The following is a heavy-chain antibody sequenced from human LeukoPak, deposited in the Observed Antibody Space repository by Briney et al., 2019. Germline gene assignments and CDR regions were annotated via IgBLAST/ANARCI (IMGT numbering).Heavy chain of an antibody. Sequence: GGSLRLSCAASGFTFSNYAMSWVRQAPGKGLEWVSAISGNGVSPYYADSVRGRFTVSRDNSKNTLDLHMSSLRADDTAVYYCAKDVNRAHFDYWGQGTLVTVSS. CDR1: GFTFSNYA. J-gene: IGHJ4*02. CDR2: ISGNGVSP. V-gene: IGHV3-23*01. D-gene: IGHD1/OR15-1a*01. CDR3: AKDVNRAHFDY.